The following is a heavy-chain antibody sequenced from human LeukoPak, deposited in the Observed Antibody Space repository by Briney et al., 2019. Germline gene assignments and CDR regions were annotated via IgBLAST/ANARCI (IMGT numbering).Heavy chain of an antibody. V-gene: IGHV4-61*01. CDR3: ARHLTLYYDFWSGYYTAGRDNWFDP. CDR1: GGSVSNGNFY. CDR2: IYYTGSA. D-gene: IGHD3-3*01. Sequence: SETLSLTCTVSGGSVSNGNFYWSWLRQPPGKALEWIGYIYYTGSAYYSPSLEGRVRISVDTSKNQFSVKLNSVTAADTAVYYCARHLTLYYDFWSGYYTAGRDNWFDPWGQGTLVTVSS. J-gene: IGHJ5*02.